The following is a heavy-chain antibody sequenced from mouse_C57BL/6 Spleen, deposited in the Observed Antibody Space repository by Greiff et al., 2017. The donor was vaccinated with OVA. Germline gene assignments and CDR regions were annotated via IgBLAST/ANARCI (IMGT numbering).Heavy chain of an antibody. D-gene: IGHD4-1*01. CDR1: GYAFTNYL. CDR3: ARSRTGPLDY. V-gene: IGHV1-54*01. Sequence: VQLQQSGAELVRPGTSVKVSCKASGYAFTNYLIEWVKQRPGQGLEWIGVINPGSGGTNYNEKFKGKATLTADKSSSTAYMQLSSLTSEDSAVYFCARSRTGPLDYWGQGTTLTVSS. J-gene: IGHJ2*01. CDR2: INPGSGGT.